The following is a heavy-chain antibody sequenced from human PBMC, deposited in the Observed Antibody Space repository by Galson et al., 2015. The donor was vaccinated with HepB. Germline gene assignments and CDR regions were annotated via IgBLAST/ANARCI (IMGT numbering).Heavy chain of an antibody. CDR2: ISGSGDST. Sequence: SLRLSCAASGFTFSNYAMSWVRQAPGKGLEWVSGISGSGDSTFYADSVKGRFTISRDNSENTLYLQMNSLRAEDTATYYCAKGRARYSLYFNYWGQGTLVTVSS. V-gene: IGHV3-23*01. CDR3: AKGRARYSLYFNY. J-gene: IGHJ4*02. D-gene: IGHD2-15*01. CDR1: GFTFSNYA.